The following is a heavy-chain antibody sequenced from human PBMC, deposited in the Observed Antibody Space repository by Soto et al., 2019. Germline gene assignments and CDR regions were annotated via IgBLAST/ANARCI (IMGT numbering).Heavy chain of an antibody. CDR1: GFTFRGHA. Sequence: QPGGSLRLSCAVSGFTFRGHAMSWVRQAPGKGLEWVSGITGNGGATYYADSVRGRFTISRDNSKNRLYLQMSSLSADDTAVYYCAKPYQRTPMSDAFDIWGQGTMVPVSS. J-gene: IGHJ3*02. D-gene: IGHD6-25*01. CDR3: AKPYQRTPMSDAFDI. V-gene: IGHV3-23*01. CDR2: ITGNGGAT.